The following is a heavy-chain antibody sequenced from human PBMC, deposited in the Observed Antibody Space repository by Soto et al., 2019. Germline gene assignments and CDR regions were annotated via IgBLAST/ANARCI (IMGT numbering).Heavy chain of an antibody. CDR1: GGSISSYY. Sequence: QVQLQESGPGLVKPSETLSLTCTVSGGSISSYYWSWIRQPPGKGLEWIGYIYYSGSTNYNPSLKSRAPXSXDXXKNQCSLKLSSVTAADTAVYYCAREEERVAMPSGYWGQGTLVTVSS. D-gene: IGHD2-2*01. J-gene: IGHJ4*02. CDR2: IYYSGST. CDR3: AREEERVAMPSGY. V-gene: IGHV4-59*01.